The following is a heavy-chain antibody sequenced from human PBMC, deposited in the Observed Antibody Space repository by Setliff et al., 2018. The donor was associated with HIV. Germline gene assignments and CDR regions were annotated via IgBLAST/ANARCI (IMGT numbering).Heavy chain of an antibody. CDR2: IYHSGST. CDR1: GGYISSSNW. CDR3: ARSITMIIVAPGAFDI. Sequence: PSETLSLTCAASGGYISSSNWWSWVRQPPGKGLEWIGEIYHSGSTKYNPSLKSRVTISVDKSKNQFSLKLSSVTAADTAVYYCARSITMIIVAPGAFDIWGQGTMVTVSS. J-gene: IGHJ3*02. V-gene: IGHV4-4*02. D-gene: IGHD3-22*01.